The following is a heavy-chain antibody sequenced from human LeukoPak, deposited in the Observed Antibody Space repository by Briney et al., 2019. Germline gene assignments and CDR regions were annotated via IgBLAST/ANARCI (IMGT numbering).Heavy chain of an antibody. D-gene: IGHD4-17*01. Sequence: GGSLTLSCAASGFTFSSCGMHWVRQAPGKGLEWVAVISYDGSNKYYADSVKGRFTISRDNSKNTLYLQMNSLRVEDTAVYYCASRDIYGDLPRDWGQGTLVTVSS. J-gene: IGHJ4*02. CDR1: GFTFSSCG. CDR3: ASRDIYGDLPRD. CDR2: ISYDGSNK. V-gene: IGHV3-30*03.